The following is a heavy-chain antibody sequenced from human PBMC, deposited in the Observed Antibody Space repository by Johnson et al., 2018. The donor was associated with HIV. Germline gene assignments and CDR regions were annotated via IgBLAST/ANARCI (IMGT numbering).Heavy chain of an antibody. J-gene: IGHJ3*02. D-gene: IGHD3-10*01. CDR2: IYSGGCT. CDR1: GFTVTTKY. V-gene: IGHV3-66*01. Sequence: VQLVESGGGLVQPGGSLRLSCAASGFTVTTKYMSWVRQAPGKGLEWVSVIYSGGCTYYADSVKGRFTISRDNSKNTLYLQMNSLRVEDTAVYYCASEVRGVLDIWGQGTMVTVSS. CDR3: ASEVRGVLDI.